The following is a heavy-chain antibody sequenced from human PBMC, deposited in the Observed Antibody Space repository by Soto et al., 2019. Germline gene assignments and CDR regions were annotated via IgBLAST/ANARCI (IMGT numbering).Heavy chain of an antibody. Sequence: GASVKVSCKASGGTFSSYAVSWVRQAPGQGLEWMGGIIPIFGTANYAQKFQGRVTITADESTSTAYMELSSLRSEDTAVYYCATGTSFNWFDPWGQGTLVTVSS. CDR3: ATGTSFNWFDP. CDR1: GGTFSSYA. D-gene: IGHD2-2*01. V-gene: IGHV1-69*13. CDR2: IIPIFGTA. J-gene: IGHJ5*02.